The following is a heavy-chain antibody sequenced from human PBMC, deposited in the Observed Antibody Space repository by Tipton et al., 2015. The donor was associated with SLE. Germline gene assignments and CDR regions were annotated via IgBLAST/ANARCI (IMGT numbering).Heavy chain of an antibody. J-gene: IGHJ4*02. CDR2: IYTGGNT. Sequence: TLSLTCTVSGVSIRSHYWGWIRQPAGKGLEWIGRIYTGGNTKYNPSLESRVTLSADASKAQFSLKLTSVTAADTAVYYCVVCSPSSCAYFDYWGQGRLVTVSS. V-gene: IGHV4-4*07. CDR1: GVSIRSHY. CDR3: VVCSPSSCAYFDY. D-gene: IGHD2-2*01.